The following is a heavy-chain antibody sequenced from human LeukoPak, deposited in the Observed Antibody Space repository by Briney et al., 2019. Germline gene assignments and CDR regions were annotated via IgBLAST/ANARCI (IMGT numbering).Heavy chain of an antibody. CDR3: ARGGSQTVTTSLGAFDI. CDR2: ISSSSNYI. D-gene: IGHD4-17*01. CDR1: GFTFSTYT. V-gene: IGHV3-21*01. Sequence: GGSLRLSCAASGFTFSTYTMSWVRQAPGKGLEWVSSISSSSNYIYYADSVKGRFTISRDNAKNSLYLQMNSLRAEDTAVYSCARGGSQTVTTSLGAFDIWGQGTLVTVSS. J-gene: IGHJ3*02.